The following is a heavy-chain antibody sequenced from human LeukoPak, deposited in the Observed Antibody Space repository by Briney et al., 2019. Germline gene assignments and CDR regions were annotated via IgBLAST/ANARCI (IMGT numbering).Heavy chain of an antibody. CDR3: AKGGFAIFGVVTRLHY. CDR1: GFTFSSYA. Sequence: GGSLRLSCAAPGFTFSSYAMSWVRQAPGKGLEWVSAISGSGGSTYYADSVKGRFTISRDNSKNTLYPQMHSLRADDTAVYYCAKGGFAIFGVVTRLHYWGQGTLVTVSS. D-gene: IGHD3-3*02. J-gene: IGHJ4*02. V-gene: IGHV3-23*01. CDR2: ISGSGGST.